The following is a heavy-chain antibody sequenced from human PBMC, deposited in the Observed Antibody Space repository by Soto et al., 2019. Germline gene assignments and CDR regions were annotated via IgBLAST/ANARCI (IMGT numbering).Heavy chain of an antibody. CDR1: GFTFSNAW. V-gene: IGHV3-15*07. CDR2: IKSKTDGGTT. D-gene: IGHD3-16*02. CDR3: TTAPPPRYDYVWGSYRYEYYGIDV. J-gene: IGHJ6*02. Sequence: GGSLRLSCAASGFTFSNAWMNWVRQAPGKGLEWVGRIKSKTDGGTTDYAAPVKGRFTISRDDSKNTLYLQMNSMKTEDTAVYYCTTAPPPRYDYVWGSYRYEYYGIDVWGQGTTVTVSS.